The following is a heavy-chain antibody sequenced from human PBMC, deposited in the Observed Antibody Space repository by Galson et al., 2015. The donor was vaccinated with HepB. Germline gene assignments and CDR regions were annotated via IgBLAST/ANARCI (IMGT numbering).Heavy chain of an antibody. CDR1: GFTVTKNH. J-gene: IGHJ4*02. D-gene: IGHD2-15*01. Sequence: SLRLSCAASGFTVTKNHMPWVRQAPGKGLEWLSIIYSVGTTYYADSVKGRFTISRDNSKNTLYLQMNSLRAEDTAIYYCLGFPGYWGQGTLVSVSP. CDR3: LGFPGY. CDR2: IYSVGTT. V-gene: IGHV3-53*01.